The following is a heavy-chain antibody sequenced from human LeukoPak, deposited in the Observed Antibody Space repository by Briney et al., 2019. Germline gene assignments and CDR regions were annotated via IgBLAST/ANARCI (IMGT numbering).Heavy chain of an antibody. J-gene: IGHJ4*02. V-gene: IGHV3-30*02. D-gene: IGHD2-2*01. CDR2: IRYDGSNK. CDR3: AKVKDIVVVPAATYFDY. Sequence: GGSLRLSCAASGFTFSSYGMHWVRQAPGKGLEWVAFIRYDGSNKYYADSVKGRFTISRDNAKNTLYLQMNSLRAEDTAVYYFAKVKDIVVVPAATYFDYWGQGTLVTVSS. CDR1: GFTFSSYG.